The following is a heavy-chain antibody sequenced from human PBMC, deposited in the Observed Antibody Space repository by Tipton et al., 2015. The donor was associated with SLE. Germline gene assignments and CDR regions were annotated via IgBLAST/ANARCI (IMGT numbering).Heavy chain of an antibody. CDR1: GGSISSGDYY. CDR3: ARESPKLGSADFDY. Sequence: TLSLTCTVSGGSISSGDYYWSWIRQPPGKGLEWIGYIYYSGSTYYNPSLKSRVTISVDTSKNQFSLKLSSVTAADTAVYYCARESPKLGSADFDYWGQGTLVTVSS. D-gene: IGHD7-27*01. V-gene: IGHV4-30-4*01. J-gene: IGHJ4*02. CDR2: IYYSGST.